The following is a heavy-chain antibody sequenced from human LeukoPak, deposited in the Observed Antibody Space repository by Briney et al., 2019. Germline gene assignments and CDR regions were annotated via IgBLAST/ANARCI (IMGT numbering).Heavy chain of an antibody. CDR2: INPDSGVT. Sequence: ASVKVSCKASGYTFTNYAMNWVRQAPGQGLEWMGWINPDSGVTMYAQNFQGRVTMTRDTSISTAYMDLSRLRSDDTAVYYCARGGDSSSWYGWFDPWGQGTLVTVSS. D-gene: IGHD6-13*01. V-gene: IGHV1-2*02. CDR1: GYTFTNYA. J-gene: IGHJ5*02. CDR3: ARGGDSSSWYGWFDP.